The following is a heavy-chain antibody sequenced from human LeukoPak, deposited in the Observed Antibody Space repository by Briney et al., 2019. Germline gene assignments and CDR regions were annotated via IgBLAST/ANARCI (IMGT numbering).Heavy chain of an antibody. V-gene: IGHV4-34*01. Sequence: SETLSLTCAVYGGSFSGYYWSWIRQPPGKGLEWIGEINHSGSTNYNPSLKSRVAISVDTSKNQFSLKLSSVTAADTAVYYCASGPGKNWFDPWGQGTLVTVSS. CDR2: INHSGST. CDR1: GGSFSGYY. J-gene: IGHJ5*02. D-gene: IGHD1-26*01. CDR3: ASGPGKNWFDP.